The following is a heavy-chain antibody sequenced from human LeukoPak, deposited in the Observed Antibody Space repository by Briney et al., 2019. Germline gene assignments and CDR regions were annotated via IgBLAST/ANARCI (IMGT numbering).Heavy chain of an antibody. V-gene: IGHV3-7*01. J-gene: IGHJ4*02. CDR1: GFNFGTYW. Sequence: GGSLRLSCAASGFNFGTYWMSWVRQAPGKGLEWLANIREDGSVKFYVDSVKGRFTISRDNAKSSLYLQMNSLRVEDTAVYYCASSHDSSGNDWGQGTLVTVSS. D-gene: IGHD3-22*01. CDR3: ASSHDSSGND. CDR2: IREDGSVK.